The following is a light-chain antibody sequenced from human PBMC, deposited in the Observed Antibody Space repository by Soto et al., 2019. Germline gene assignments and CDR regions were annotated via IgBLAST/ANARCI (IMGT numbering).Light chain of an antibody. V-gene: IGKV3-20*01. CDR1: QSLSSNY. CDR2: GAS. J-gene: IGKJ1*01. CDR3: QQSFSTPWT. Sequence: EIVLTQSPGTLSLSPGERATLSCRASQSLSSNYLAWYQQRPGQSPRLLVYGASSRATGIPDRFSGSGFGTDFALTISRLEPEDFATYFCQQSFSTPWTFGQGTKVELK.